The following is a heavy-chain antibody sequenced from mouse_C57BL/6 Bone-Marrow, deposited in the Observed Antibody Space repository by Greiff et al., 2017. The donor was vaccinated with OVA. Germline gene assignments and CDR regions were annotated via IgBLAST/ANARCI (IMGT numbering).Heavy chain of an antibody. Sequence: VQLQQPGAELVKPGASVKLSCKASGYTFTSYWMHWVKQRPGQGLEWIGMIHPNSGSTNYNEKFKSKATLTVDKSSSTAYMQLSSLTSEDSAVYYCARAIYGSSFHYWYFDVWGTGTTVTVSS. J-gene: IGHJ1*03. CDR3: ARAIYGSSFHYWYFDV. V-gene: IGHV1-64*01. CDR1: GYTFTSYW. CDR2: IHPNSGST. D-gene: IGHD1-1*01.